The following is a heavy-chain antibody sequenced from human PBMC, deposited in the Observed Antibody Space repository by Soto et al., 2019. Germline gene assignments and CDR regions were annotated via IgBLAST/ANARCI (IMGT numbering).Heavy chain of an antibody. CDR1: GGTFSSYT. V-gene: IGHV1-69*04. J-gene: IGHJ4*02. D-gene: IGHD3-10*01. CDR2: IIPILGIA. Sequence: GASVKVSCKASGGTFSSYTISWVRQAPGQGLEWMGRIIPILGIANYAQKFQGRVTITADKSTSTAYMELTSLRFEDTAVYYCARERLSMVRGAPFYWGQGTLVTVSS. CDR3: ARERLSMVRGAPFY.